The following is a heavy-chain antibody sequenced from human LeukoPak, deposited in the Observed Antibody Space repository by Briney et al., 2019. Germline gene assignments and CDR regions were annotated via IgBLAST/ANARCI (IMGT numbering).Heavy chain of an antibody. CDR3: AKDRITVFGVVPDV. Sequence: GGSLRLFCAASGFTFSSYAMSWVRQAPGKGLEWVSAISGSGGSTYYANSVKGRFTISRDNSKNTLYLQMNSLRAEDTAVYYCAKDRITVFGVVPDVWGKGTTVTVSS. D-gene: IGHD3-3*01. V-gene: IGHV3-23*01. CDR1: GFTFSSYA. CDR2: ISGSGGST. J-gene: IGHJ6*04.